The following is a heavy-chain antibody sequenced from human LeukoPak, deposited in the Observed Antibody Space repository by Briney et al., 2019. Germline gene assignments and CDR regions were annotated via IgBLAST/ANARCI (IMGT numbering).Heavy chain of an antibody. D-gene: IGHD3-10*01. V-gene: IGHV4-31*03. J-gene: IGHJ4*02. CDR2: IYYSGST. Sequence: SQTLSLTCTVSGGSISSGGYYWSWIRQHPGKGLEWIGYIYYSGSTYYNPSLKSRVTISVDTSKNQFSLKLSSVTAADTAVYYCARGKGSGSYYTGYYFDYWGQGTLVTVSS. CDR1: GGSISSGGYY. CDR3: ARGKGSGSYYTGYYFDY.